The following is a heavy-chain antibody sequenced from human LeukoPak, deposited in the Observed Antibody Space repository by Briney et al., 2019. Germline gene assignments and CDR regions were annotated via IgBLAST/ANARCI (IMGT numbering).Heavy chain of an antibody. J-gene: IGHJ4*02. D-gene: IGHD3-3*01. CDR1: GFIFDDYA. Sequence: PGGPLRLSCAASGFIFDDYAMHWVRQAPGKGLEWVSGIHWNSGSMGYADSVKGRFTISRDNAKNSLYLQMNNLRAEDTALYYCAKGSNYDFWSGYYFDYWGQGALVTVSS. CDR2: IHWNSGSM. V-gene: IGHV3-9*01. CDR3: AKGSNYDFWSGYYFDY.